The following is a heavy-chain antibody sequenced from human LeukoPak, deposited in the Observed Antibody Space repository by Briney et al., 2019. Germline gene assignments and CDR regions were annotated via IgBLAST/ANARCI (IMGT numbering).Heavy chain of an antibody. CDR3: ARDLSAAFDF. Sequence: GSLRLSCAASGFPFSCHGMHWVRQAPGKGLEWVARLVYDERSDYADSVKGRFSISRDNSKNTLFLDMSDLRVEDTAVYYCARDLSAAFDFWGQGVLVTVSS. V-gene: IGHV3-33*01. J-gene: IGHJ4*02. CDR2: LVYDERS. D-gene: IGHD6-19*01. CDR1: GFPFSCHG.